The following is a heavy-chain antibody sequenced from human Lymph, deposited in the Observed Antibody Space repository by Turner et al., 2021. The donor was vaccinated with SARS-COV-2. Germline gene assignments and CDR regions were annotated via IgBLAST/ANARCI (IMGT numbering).Heavy chain of an antibody. Sequence: QVDLRESGSGLVKPSQTLSPTCTGPGGASSSGGCHRSWLRQHPGRGPEWIGYIYHRGNSYYNPSLKSRVIISQETSKNQFSLKLSSVEAADSAVYYCARNYSYGLPFDYWGQGILVTVSS. CDR1: GGASSSGGCH. J-gene: IGHJ4*02. CDR3: ARNYSYGLPFDY. CDR2: IYHRGNS. V-gene: IGHV4-31*03. D-gene: IGHD5-18*01.